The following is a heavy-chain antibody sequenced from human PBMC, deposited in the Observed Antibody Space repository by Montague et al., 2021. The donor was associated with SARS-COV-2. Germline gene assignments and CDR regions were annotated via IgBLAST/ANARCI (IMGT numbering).Heavy chain of an antibody. CDR3: ARSVVGGTYRHTRWFDP. J-gene: IGHJ5*02. Sequence: SETLSLTCTVSGDSMRSSYWNWIRQPPGKGLEYIGYTYYSGVANYNPSLRSRVTISLDTFKNQFSLNLRSVTAADTAVYYCARSVVGGTYRHTRWFDPWGQGTLVTVFS. V-gene: IGHV4-59*13. D-gene: IGHD3-16*02. CDR1: GDSMRSSY. CDR2: TYYSGVA.